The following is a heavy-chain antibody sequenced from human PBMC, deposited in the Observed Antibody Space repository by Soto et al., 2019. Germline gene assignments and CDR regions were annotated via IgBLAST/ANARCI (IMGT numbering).Heavy chain of an antibody. CDR2: IWFDGSNE. CDR3: ARPCRDGYNYYYYYYGMDV. V-gene: IGHV3-33*01. D-gene: IGHD5-12*01. Sequence: QVQLVESGGGVVQPERSLRLSCAASGFTFSSYGMHWVRQAPGKGLEWVAVIWFDGSNESYADSVKGRFTISRDNSKNTLYLQMNSLRAEDTAVYYCARPCRDGYNYYYYYYGMDVWGQGTTVTVSS. CDR1: GFTFSSYG. J-gene: IGHJ6*02.